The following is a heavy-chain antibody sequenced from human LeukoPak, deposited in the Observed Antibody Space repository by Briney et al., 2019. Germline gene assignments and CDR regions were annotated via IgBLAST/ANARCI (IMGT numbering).Heavy chain of an antibody. CDR3: AKDIEYCSSTSCYIHYY. D-gene: IGHD2-2*02. V-gene: IGHV3-23*01. Sequence: GGSLRLSCAASGFTFSSYAMSWVRQAPGKGLEWVSAISGSGGSTYYADSVKGRFTISRDNSKNTLYLQMNSLRAEDTAVYYCAKDIEYCSSTSCYIHYYWGQGTLVTVSS. J-gene: IGHJ4*02. CDR2: ISGSGGST. CDR1: GFTFSSYA.